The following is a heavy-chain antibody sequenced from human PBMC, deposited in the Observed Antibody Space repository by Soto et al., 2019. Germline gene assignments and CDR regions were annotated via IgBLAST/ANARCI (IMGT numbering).Heavy chain of an antibody. V-gene: IGHV1-69*13. CDR2: IIPIFGTA. J-gene: IGHJ6*02. Sequence: ASVKVSCKASGGTFSSYAISWVRQAPGQGLEWMGGIIPIFGTANYAQKFQGRVTITADESTSTAYMELSSLRSEDTAVYYCARSYIVVVPAAINYGMDVWGQGTTVTVSS. CDR3: ARSYIVVVPAAINYGMDV. D-gene: IGHD2-2*01. CDR1: GGTFSSYA.